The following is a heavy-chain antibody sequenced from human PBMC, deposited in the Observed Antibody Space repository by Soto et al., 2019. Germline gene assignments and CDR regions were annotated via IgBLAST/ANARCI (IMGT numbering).Heavy chain of an antibody. CDR1: GGTFSSYA. CDR3: ARIPPPPTVTIPGGVYYYYGMDV. Sequence: ASVKVSCKASGGTFSSYAISWVRQAPGQGLEWMGGIIPIFGTANYAQKFQGRVTITADESTSTAYMELSSLRSEDTAVYYCARIPPPPTVTIPGGVYYYYGMDVWGQGTTVTVSS. J-gene: IGHJ6*02. D-gene: IGHD4-17*01. CDR2: IIPIFGTA. V-gene: IGHV1-69*13.